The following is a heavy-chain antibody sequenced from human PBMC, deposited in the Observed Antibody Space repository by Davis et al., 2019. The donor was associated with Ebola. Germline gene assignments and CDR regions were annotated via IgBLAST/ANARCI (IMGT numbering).Heavy chain of an antibody. J-gene: IGHJ2*01. D-gene: IGHD6-19*01. Sequence: GESLKISCEASGFSFEDHGMSWVRQVPGKGLEWISDINWKGDTASYADSVKGRFIISRDNAKNSLYLQMNNLRAEDTAVYYCARGSYSSGWYLHWYFDLWGRGTLVTVSS. CDR3: ARGSYSSGWYLHWYFDL. CDR1: GFSFEDHG. CDR2: INWKGDTA. V-gene: IGHV3-20*04.